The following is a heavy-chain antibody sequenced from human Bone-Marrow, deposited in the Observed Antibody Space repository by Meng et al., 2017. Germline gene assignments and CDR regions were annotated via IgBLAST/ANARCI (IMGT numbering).Heavy chain of an antibody. V-gene: IGHV4-31*01. J-gene: IGHJ5*02. Sequence: VQLQESGPGLCTPAQCLSLTCSVSGGSINSAGYYGSWIRQHPGKGLEWIGYIYYTENTYYNPSLKSPMTISLDKSKNQFSLKLNSVTVADTAVYYCARGRASCSSGGCSLGWFDPWGQGTLVTVSS. CDR1: GGSINSAGYY. CDR3: ARGRASCSSGGCSLGWFDP. CDR2: IYYTENT. D-gene: IGHD2-15*01.